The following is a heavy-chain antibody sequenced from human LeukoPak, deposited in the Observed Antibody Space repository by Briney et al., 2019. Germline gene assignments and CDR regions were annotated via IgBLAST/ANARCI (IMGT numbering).Heavy chain of an antibody. J-gene: IGHJ4*02. CDR3: ARGYSGSQKD. Sequence: ASVKVSCKASGYTFTGYYIHWVRHAPGQGLEWMGWINPNSGSTNYAQNFQGRVTMTRDTSISTAYMELNRLRYNDTAVYYCARGYSGSQKDWGQGTLVTVSS. V-gene: IGHV1-2*02. CDR2: INPNSGST. CDR1: GYTFTGYY. D-gene: IGHD6-13*01.